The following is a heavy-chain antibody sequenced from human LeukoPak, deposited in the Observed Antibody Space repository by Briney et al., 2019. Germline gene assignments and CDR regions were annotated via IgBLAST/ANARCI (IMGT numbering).Heavy chain of an antibody. J-gene: IGHJ6*03. D-gene: IGHD2-2*01. CDR2: ISGSGGST. Sequence: GGSLRLSCAASGFTFSSYWMSWVRQAPGKGLEWVSAISGSGGSTYYADSVKGRFTISRDNSKNTLYLQMNSLRAEDTAVYYCAKTEYCSSTSCYASYYYYYYMDVWGKGTTVTVSS. CDR1: GFTFSSYW. V-gene: IGHV3-23*01. CDR3: AKTEYCSSTSCYASYYYYYYMDV.